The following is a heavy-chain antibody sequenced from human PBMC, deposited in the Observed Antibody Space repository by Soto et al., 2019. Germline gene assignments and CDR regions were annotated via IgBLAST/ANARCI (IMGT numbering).Heavy chain of an antibody. CDR2: IYSSGTT. V-gene: IGHV4-59*01. CDR3: AQSGVSPAYCADDCYHNWFDP. J-gene: IGHJ5*02. D-gene: IGHD2-21*02. Sequence: SETLSLTCTVSGGSIDHFYWSWVRQAPGKGLEWIGYIYSSGTTNYNSSLKSRVAISIDTSRNQFSLKMTSITAADTAVYYCAQSGVSPAYCADDCYHNWFDPWGQGVLVTVYS. CDR1: GGSIDHFY.